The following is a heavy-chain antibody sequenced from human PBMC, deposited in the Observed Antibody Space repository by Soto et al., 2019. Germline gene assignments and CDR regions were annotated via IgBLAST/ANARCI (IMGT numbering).Heavy chain of an antibody. CDR3: AHRHGATSGTFDY. D-gene: IGHD1-26*01. CDR1: GFSLSATGVG. V-gene: IGHV2-5*02. CDR2: IYWDDDK. J-gene: IGHJ4*02. Sequence: QITLKESGPALVKPTQTLTLTCTFSGFSLSATGVGVGWIRQPPEKALEWLALIYWDDDKLYSPSLKNRLTITKDSSKNQVVITMTNTDPVDTVTYYCAHRHGATSGTFDYWGQGALVTVSS.